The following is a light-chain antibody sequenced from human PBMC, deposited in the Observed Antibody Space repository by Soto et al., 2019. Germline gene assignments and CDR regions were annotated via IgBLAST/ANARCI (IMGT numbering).Light chain of an antibody. CDR3: QQYGSSAA. CDR1: QSVSSSY. Sequence: DIVLTQSPGTLSLSPGERATLSCRASQSVSSSYLAWYQQKPGQAPRLLIYGASSRATGIPDRFSGSGSGTDFTLTISRLEPEDFAVYYCQQYGSSAAFGQGTKVEFK. V-gene: IGKV3-20*01. CDR2: GAS. J-gene: IGKJ1*01.